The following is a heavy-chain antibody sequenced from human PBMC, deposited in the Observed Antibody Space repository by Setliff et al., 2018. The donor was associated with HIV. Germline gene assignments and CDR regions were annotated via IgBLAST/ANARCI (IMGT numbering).Heavy chain of an antibody. V-gene: IGHV4-31*03. CDR3: AREWRGRYYYYMDV. CDR1: GGSISSGGYY. J-gene: IGHJ6*03. Sequence: SETLSLTCTVSGGSISSGGYYWSWIRQHPEKGLEWIGYIYYSGSAYYNPSLKSRVTIALDTSKNQFSLKLTSMTAADTAVYYCAREWRGRYYYYMDVWGKGTTVTVTS. CDR2: IYYSGSA. D-gene: IGHD3-10*01.